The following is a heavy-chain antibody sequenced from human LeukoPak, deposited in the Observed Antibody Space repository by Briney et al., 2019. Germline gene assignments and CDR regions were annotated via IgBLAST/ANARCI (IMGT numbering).Heavy chain of an antibody. CDR3: AKDQTSGWHYFDY. V-gene: IGHV3-7*01. J-gene: IGHJ4*02. CDR2: IRPDGSEK. D-gene: IGHD6-19*01. Sequence: GGSLRLSCAASGFIFKNYWMTWVRQAPGKGLEWVANIRPDGSEKYYADSVRGRFTISRDNSKNTLYLQMNSLRAEDTAVYYCAKDQTSGWHYFDYWGQGTLVTVSS. CDR1: GFIFKNYW.